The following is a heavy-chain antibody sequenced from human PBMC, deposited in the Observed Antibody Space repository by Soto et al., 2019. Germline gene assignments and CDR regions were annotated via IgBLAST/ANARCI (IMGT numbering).Heavy chain of an antibody. CDR1: GFSFSSFA. D-gene: IGHD3-22*01. CDR3: AKTRGAMIYAISVYGMDV. V-gene: IGHV3-23*01. CDR2: ISGSADST. Sequence: EVQLLESGGGFIHPGGSLRLSCAASGFSFSSFAMNWVRQAPGKGLEWVSIISGSADSTFYADSVNGRYTISRDNYKGTLNLQIISLRAEDTDVYYCAKTRGAMIYAISVYGMDVWGQGTTVTVSS. J-gene: IGHJ6*02.